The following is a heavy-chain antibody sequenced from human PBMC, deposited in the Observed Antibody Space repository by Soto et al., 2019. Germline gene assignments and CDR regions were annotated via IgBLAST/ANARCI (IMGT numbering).Heavy chain of an antibody. V-gene: IGHV4-61*01. CDR3: ARGAAYDFWSGYYNY. J-gene: IGHJ4*02. Sequence: SXTLSLTCSFSGASVTSSTYYWGWLRQPPGKGLEWIGYTYYSGSTRYSPSLKSRVTISIDTSKNQFSLILSSVTAADTAVYYCARGAAYDFWSGYYNYWGQGTLVTVSS. CDR1: GASVTSSTYY. CDR2: TYYSGST. D-gene: IGHD3-3*01.